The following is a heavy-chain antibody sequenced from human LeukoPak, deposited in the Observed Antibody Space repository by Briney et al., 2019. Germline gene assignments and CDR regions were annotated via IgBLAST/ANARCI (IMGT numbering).Heavy chain of an antibody. J-gene: IGHJ4*02. Sequence: SETLSLTCTVSGGSISSSSYYWGWIRQPPGKGLEWIGSIYYSGSTYYNPSLKSRVTISVDTSKNQFSLKLSSVTAADTAVHYCARNEGWVPAANYWGQGTLVTVSS. D-gene: IGHD2-2*01. CDR2: IYYSGST. V-gene: IGHV4-39*01. CDR1: GGSISSSSYY. CDR3: ARNEGWVPAANY.